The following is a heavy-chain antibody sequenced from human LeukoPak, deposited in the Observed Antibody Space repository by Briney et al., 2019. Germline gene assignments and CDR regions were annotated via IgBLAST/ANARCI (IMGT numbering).Heavy chain of an antibody. Sequence: ASVKVSCKVSGYTLTELSMHWVRQAPGKGLEWMGGFDPEDDETIYAQKFQGRVTMTEDTSTDTAYMELSSLRSEDTAVYYCATSLPDTGHLLPTDWGQGTLVTVSS. CDR1: GYTLTELS. V-gene: IGHV1-24*01. CDR3: ATSLPDTGHLLPTD. J-gene: IGHJ4*02. CDR2: FDPEDDET. D-gene: IGHD3-16*02.